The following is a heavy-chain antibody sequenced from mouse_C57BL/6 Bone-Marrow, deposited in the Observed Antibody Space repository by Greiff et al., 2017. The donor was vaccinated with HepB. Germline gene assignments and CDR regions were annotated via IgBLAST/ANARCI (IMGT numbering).Heavy chain of an antibody. J-gene: IGHJ2*01. V-gene: IGHV8-12*01. CDR1: GFSLSTSGMG. D-gene: IGHD2-1*01. CDR2: IYWDDDK. Sequence: QVTLKESGPGILQSSQTLSLTCSFSGFSLSTSGMGVSWIRQPSGKGLEWLAHIYWDDDKRYNPSLKSRLTISKDTSRNQVLLKITSVDTADTATYYCARRGHYGNPGYFDYWGQGTTLTVSS. CDR3: ARRGHYGNPGYFDY.